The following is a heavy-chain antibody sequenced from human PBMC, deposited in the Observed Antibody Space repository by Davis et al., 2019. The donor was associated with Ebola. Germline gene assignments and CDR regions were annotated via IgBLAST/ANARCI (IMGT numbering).Heavy chain of an antibody. CDR1: GDSVSSNSAA. Sequence: SQTLSLTCAISGDSVSSNSAAWNWIRQSPSRGLEWLGRTYYRSKWYNDYAVSVKSRITINPDTSKNQFSLKLSSVTAADTAVYYCARVSIAVAGIWSYYYYGMDVWGQGTTVTVSS. CDR3: ARVSIAVAGIWSYYYYGMDV. V-gene: IGHV6-1*01. CDR2: TYYRSKWYN. J-gene: IGHJ6*02. D-gene: IGHD6-19*01.